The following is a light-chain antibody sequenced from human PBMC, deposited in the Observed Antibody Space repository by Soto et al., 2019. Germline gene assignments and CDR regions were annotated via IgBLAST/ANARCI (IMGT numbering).Light chain of an antibody. CDR3: QQYNSYPWT. CDR2: KAS. CDR1: QSISSW. J-gene: IGKJ1*01. Sequence: DIQMTQSPSTLSASVGDRVTITCRASQSISSWLAWYQQKRGKAPNLLIYKASSLESGVPSRFSGSGSGTEFTITISSLQPDDFATEYGQQYNSYPWTFGQGTKVEIK. V-gene: IGKV1-5*03.